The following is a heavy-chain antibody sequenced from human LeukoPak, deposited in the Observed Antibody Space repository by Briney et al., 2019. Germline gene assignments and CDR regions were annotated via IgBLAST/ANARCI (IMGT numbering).Heavy chain of an antibody. CDR2: IYYSGST. V-gene: IGHV4-59*01. D-gene: IGHD4-17*01. Sequence: SETLSLTCTVSGGSTSSYYWNWIRQPPGKGLEWIGYIYYSGSTNYNPSLKSRVTISVDTSKNQFSLRLSSVTAADTAVYYCTRHFYGAEGTYYYYMDVWGKGTTVTVSS. CDR1: GGSTSSYY. J-gene: IGHJ6*03. CDR3: TRHFYGAEGTYYYYMDV.